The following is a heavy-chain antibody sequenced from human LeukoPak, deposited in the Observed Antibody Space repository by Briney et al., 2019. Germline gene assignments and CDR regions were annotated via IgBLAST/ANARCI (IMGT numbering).Heavy chain of an antibody. D-gene: IGHD3-10*01. CDR3: ARVEEGYGSGRRENYYYYYMDV. J-gene: IGHJ6*03. CDR1: GESFSGYY. CDR2: INHSGST. V-gene: IGHV4-34*01. Sequence: SETLSLTCAVYGESFSGYYWSWIRQPPGKGLEWIGEINHSGSTNYNPSLKSRVTISVDTSKNQFSLKLNSVTAADTAVYYCARVEEGYGSGRRENYYYYYMDVWGKGTTVTISS.